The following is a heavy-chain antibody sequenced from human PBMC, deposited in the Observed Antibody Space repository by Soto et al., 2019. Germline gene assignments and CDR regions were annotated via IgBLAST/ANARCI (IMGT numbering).Heavy chain of an antibody. Sequence: QVQLVGSGGGVVQPGRSLRLSCAASGFTFSSYAMHWVRQAPGKGLEWVAVISYDGSNKYYADSVKGRFTISRDNSKNTLYLQMNSLRAEDTAVYYCARDKGYSSGWFDAFDIWGQGTMVTVSS. V-gene: IGHV3-30-3*01. CDR3: ARDKGYSSGWFDAFDI. CDR2: ISYDGSNK. CDR1: GFTFSSYA. D-gene: IGHD6-19*01. J-gene: IGHJ3*02.